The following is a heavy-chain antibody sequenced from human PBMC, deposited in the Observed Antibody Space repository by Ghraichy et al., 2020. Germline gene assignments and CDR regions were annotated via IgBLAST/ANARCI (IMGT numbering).Heavy chain of an antibody. CDR1: GATLSEYY. D-gene: IGHD4/OR15-4a*01. V-gene: IGHV4-34*08. J-gene: IGHJ5*01. CDR3: ASITRAGAFDF. CDR2: IDHRGGT. Sequence: SETLSLTCDVSGATLSEYYFTWIRQPPGKALEWIGEIDHRGGTDYNPSLQSRVSISLDTSQNQLSLKLRSVTAAYTSVYYWASITRAGAFDFWGHGSLVTVSS.